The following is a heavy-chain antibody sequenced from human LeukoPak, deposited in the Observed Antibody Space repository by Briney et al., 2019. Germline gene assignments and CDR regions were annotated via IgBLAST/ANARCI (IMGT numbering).Heavy chain of an antibody. CDR1: GYSFTTHW. CDR3: ARGPSSYFVDWFDP. J-gene: IGHJ5*02. Sequence: GESLKISCKGSGYSFTTHWIGWVRQMPGKGLEWTGIIYPGDSDTRYSPSFQGQVTISADKSITTAYLQWNSLKASDTAMYYCARGPSSYFVDWFDPWGQGTLVTVSS. D-gene: IGHD3-9*01. CDR2: IYPGDSDT. V-gene: IGHV5-51*01.